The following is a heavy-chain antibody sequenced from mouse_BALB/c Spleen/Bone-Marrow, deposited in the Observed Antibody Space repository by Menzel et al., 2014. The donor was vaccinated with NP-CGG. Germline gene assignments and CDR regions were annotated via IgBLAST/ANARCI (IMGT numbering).Heavy chain of an antibody. CDR3: ALSIEYRPIGY. CDR1: GYSFTGYN. V-gene: IGHV1-39*01. CDR2: IDPYYGGV. J-gene: IGHJ3*01. Sequence: EVQLQQSGPELEKPGASVKISCKASGYSFTGYNMNWVKQNNGKSLEWIGNIDPYYGGVSYNQKFKGKDTLTVDKSSNTAYMQLKSMTSEDSAVYYCALSIEYRPIGYWAKGTLVTVSA. D-gene: IGHD2-14*01.